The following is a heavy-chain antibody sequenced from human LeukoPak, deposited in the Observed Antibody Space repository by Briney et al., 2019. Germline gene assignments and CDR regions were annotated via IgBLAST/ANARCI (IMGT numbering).Heavy chain of an antibody. CDR1: GGSFSGYY. J-gene: IGHJ6*03. D-gene: IGHD3-3*01. Sequence: SETLSLTCAVYGGSFSGYYWSWIRQPPGKGLEWIGEINHSGSTNYNPSLKSRVTISVDTSKNQFSLKLSSVTAADTAVYYCARDRRPYDFWSGYPHYYYYYMDVWGKGTTVTVSS. CDR2: INHSGST. CDR3: ARDRRPYDFWSGYPHYYYYYMDV. V-gene: IGHV4-34*01.